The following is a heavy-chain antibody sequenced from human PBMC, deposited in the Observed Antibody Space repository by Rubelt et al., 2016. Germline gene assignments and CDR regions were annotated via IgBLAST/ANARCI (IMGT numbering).Heavy chain of an antibody. CDR1: GFTFSSYG. D-gene: IGHD4-17*01. J-gene: IGHJ4*02. Sequence: QVQLVESGGGVVQPGRSLRLSCAASGFTFSSYGMHWVRQAPGKGLEWVAVIWYDGSNKYYADSVKGRFTISRDNSKNTLYLQMNSLRAEDTAVYYCARDIRGVTTNPIFDYWGQGTLVTVSS. CDR3: ARDIRGVTTNPIFDY. CDR2: IWYDGSNK. V-gene: IGHV3-33*01.